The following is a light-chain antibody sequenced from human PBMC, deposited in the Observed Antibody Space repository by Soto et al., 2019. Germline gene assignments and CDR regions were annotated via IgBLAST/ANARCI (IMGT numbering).Light chain of an antibody. CDR2: DAS. Sequence: ESVLPQSPATLSLSPGERATLSCRASPSVSNSLAWYQHKPGQAPRLLIYDASNRATGVPTRFSGSGSGTDFTLTISSLEPEDFAVYYCQQRNKWPPVTFGGGTRVEIK. J-gene: IGKJ4*01. V-gene: IGKV3-11*01. CDR3: QQRNKWPPVT. CDR1: PSVSNS.